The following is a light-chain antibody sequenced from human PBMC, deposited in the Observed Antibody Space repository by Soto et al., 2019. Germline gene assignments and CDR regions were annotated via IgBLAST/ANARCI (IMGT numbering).Light chain of an antibody. CDR1: QTVNTNY. Sequence: EIVLTQSPGTLSLSPGEEATLSCRASQTVNTNYLAWYQQKAGQAPRLLIYGTSSRATGIPDRFSGSGSGTDFTLTISRLEPEDFAVYYCQQYVSSPRTFGQGTTVEIK. J-gene: IGKJ1*01. CDR3: QQYVSSPRT. CDR2: GTS. V-gene: IGKV3-20*01.